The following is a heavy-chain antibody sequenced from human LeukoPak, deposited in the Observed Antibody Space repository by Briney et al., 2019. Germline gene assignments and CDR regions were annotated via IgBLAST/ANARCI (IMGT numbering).Heavy chain of an antibody. CDR2: ISGSGGST. Sequence: GGSLRLSCAASGFTFSSYEMNWVRQAPGKGLEWVSAISGSGGSTYYADSVKGRFTISRDNSKNTLYLQMNSLRAEDTAVYYCAKGGYCSGGSCYFSRIFDYWGQGTLVTVSS. D-gene: IGHD2-15*01. CDR3: AKGGYCSGGSCYFSRIFDY. V-gene: IGHV3-23*01. CDR1: GFTFSSYE. J-gene: IGHJ4*02.